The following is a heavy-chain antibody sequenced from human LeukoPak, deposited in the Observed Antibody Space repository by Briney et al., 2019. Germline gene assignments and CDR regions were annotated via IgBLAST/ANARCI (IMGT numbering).Heavy chain of an antibody. V-gene: IGHV4-34*01. J-gene: IGHJ5*02. CDR3: ARGPIVVVPAAMPSGFDP. D-gene: IGHD2-2*01. CDR1: GGSFSCYY. CDR2: INHSGST. Sequence: SETLSLTCAVYGGSFSCYYWSWIRQPPGKGLEWIGEINHSGSTNYNPSLKSRVTISVDTSKNQFSLKLSSVTAADTAVYYCARGPIVVVPAAMPSGFDPWGQGTLVTVSS.